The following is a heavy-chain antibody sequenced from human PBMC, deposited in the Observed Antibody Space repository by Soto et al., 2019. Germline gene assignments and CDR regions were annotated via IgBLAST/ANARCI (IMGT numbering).Heavy chain of an antibody. Sequence: QVQLQESGPGLVKPSQTLSLTCTVSGGSISSGDYYWSWIRQPPEKGLEWIGYIYYSGSTYYNPSLKSRVTISVDTSKNQFSLKLSSVTAADTAVYYCARDHYDILTGYYGWFDPWGQGTLVTVSS. J-gene: IGHJ5*02. CDR1: GGSISSGDYY. CDR3: ARDHYDILTGYYGWFDP. V-gene: IGHV4-30-4*01. CDR2: IYYSGST. D-gene: IGHD3-9*01.